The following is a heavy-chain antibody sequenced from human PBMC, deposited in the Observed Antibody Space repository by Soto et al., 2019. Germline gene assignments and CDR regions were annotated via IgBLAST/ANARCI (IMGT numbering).Heavy chain of an antibody. CDR3: ARESRGHDYGDVRSYYYYMDV. V-gene: IGHV3-21*01. Sequence: EVQLVESGGGLVKPGGSLRLSCAASGFTFSSYSMNWVRQAPGKGLEWVSSISSSSSYIYYADSVKGRFTISRDNAKNSLYLQMNSLRAEDTAVYYCARESRGHDYGDVRSYYYYMDVWGKGTTVTVSS. J-gene: IGHJ6*03. D-gene: IGHD4-17*01. CDR1: GFTFSSYS. CDR2: ISSSSSYI.